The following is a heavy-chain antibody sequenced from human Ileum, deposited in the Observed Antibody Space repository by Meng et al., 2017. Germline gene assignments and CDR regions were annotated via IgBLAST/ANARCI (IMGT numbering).Heavy chain of an antibody. CDR1: GFTFSDYY. D-gene: IGHD6-19*01. V-gene: IGHV3-11*04. J-gene: IGHJ3*02. Sequence: GESLKISCAASGFTFSDYYMSWIRQAPGKGLEWVSYISSSGSTIYYADSVKGRFTISRDNAKNSLYLQMNSLRAEDTAVYYCARDQIPKYSSGWYSGDAFDIWGQGTMVTVSS. CDR3: ARDQIPKYSSGWYSGDAFDI. CDR2: ISSSGSTI.